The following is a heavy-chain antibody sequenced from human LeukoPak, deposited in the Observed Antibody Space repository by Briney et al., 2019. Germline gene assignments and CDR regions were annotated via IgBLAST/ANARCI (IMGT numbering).Heavy chain of an antibody. CDR2: IIPIFGTA. Sequence: SVTVSCKASGGTFSSYAISWVRQAPGQGLEWMGGIIPIFGTANYAQKFQGRVAITTDESTSTAYMELSSLRSEDTAVYYCTLGIAAAGSLNWFDPWGQGTLVTVSS. J-gene: IGHJ5*02. CDR3: TLGIAAAGSLNWFDP. V-gene: IGHV1-69*05. CDR1: GGTFSSYA. D-gene: IGHD6-13*01.